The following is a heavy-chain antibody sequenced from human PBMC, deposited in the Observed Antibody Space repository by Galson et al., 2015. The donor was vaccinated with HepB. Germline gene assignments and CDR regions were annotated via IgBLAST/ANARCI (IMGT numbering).Heavy chain of an antibody. J-gene: IGHJ3*02. CDR1: GFTFSDYY. CDR3: ARDWHILTGSPGAFDI. Sequence: SLRLSCAASGFTFSDYYMSWIRQAPGKGLEWVSYISSSSSYTNYADSVKGRFTISRDNAKNPLYLQMNSLRAEDTAVYYCARDWHILTGSPGAFDIWGQGTMVTVSS. V-gene: IGHV3-11*06. D-gene: IGHD3-9*01. CDR2: ISSSSSYT.